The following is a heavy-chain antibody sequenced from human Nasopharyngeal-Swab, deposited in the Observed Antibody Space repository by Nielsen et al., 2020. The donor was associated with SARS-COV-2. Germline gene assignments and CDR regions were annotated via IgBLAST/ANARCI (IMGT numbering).Heavy chain of an antibody. D-gene: IGHD3-9*01. CDR1: GFSIISNHY. J-gene: IGHJ4*02. CDR3: VRLYYDLLTGYFSVGGNFDY. V-gene: IGHV4-38-2*02. Sequence: SETLSLTCNVSGFSIISNHYWGWIRQSPGKRLEWIATINHRGNIYYNPSLESRVTISADTSKDHFFLRVTSVTAADTAVYYCVRLYYDLLTGYFSVGGNFDYWGPGTLVTVSS. CDR2: INHRGNI.